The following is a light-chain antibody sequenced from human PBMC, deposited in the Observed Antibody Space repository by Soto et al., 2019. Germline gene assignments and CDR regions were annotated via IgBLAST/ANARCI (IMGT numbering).Light chain of an antibody. CDR3: QQSYSTLT. Sequence: DIQMTQSPSSLSASVGDRVTITCRASQSISSYLNWYQQKPGKAPKLLIYAASSLQSGVPSRFSCSVSVTDFTLTISSLQPEDFATYYCQQSYSTLTFGPGNKVDIK. J-gene: IGKJ3*01. CDR2: AAS. V-gene: IGKV1-39*01. CDR1: QSISSY.